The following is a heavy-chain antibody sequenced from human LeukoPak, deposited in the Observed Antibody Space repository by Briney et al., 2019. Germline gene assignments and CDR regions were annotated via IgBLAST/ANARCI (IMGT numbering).Heavy chain of an antibody. CDR2: ISYDGSNK. V-gene: IGHV3-30*03. D-gene: IGHD2-2*01. CDR3: ALIPWCSSTNCYDY. Sequence: PGRSLRLSCAASGFTFSSYGMHWVRQAPGKGLEWVAVISYDGSNKYYADSVKGRFTISRDNSKNTLYLQMNSLRAEDTAVYYCALIPWCSSTNCYDYWGQGTLVTVPS. CDR1: GFTFSSYG. J-gene: IGHJ4*02.